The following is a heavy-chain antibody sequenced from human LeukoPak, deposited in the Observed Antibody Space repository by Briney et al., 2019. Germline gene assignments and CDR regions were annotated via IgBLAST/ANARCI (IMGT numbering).Heavy chain of an antibody. CDR2: ISGRGNTT. CDR1: QFTVSNYA. Sequence: GGSLRLSCAASQFTVSNYAMCWVRQAQGKGLEWVSAISGRGNTTYFGDSVTGRFTISRDNPKNTVYLQMNSLSAEDTAVYYCAKGPAPYCSGGSCYSPHWYFDLWGRGTLVTVSS. CDR3: AKGPAPYCSGGSCYSPHWYFDL. V-gene: IGHV3-23*01. D-gene: IGHD2-15*01. J-gene: IGHJ2*01.